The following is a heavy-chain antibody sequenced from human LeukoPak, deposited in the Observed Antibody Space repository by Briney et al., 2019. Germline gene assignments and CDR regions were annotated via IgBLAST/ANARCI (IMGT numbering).Heavy chain of an antibody. V-gene: IGHV3-20*04. CDR1: GFTFDDYG. D-gene: IGHD5-12*01. J-gene: IGHJ6*03. CDR2: INWNGGNT. Sequence: GGSLRLSCAASGFTFDDYGMSWVRQAPGKGVEWVPGINWNGGNTGYADSVKGRFTISRDNAKNSLYLQMNSLRAEDTALYYCARAYSGYENYYYYYYMDVWGKGTTVTVSS. CDR3: ARAYSGYENYYYYYYMDV.